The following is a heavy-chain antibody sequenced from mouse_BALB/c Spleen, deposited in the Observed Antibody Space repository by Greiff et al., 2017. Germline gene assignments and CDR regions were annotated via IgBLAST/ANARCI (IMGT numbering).Heavy chain of an antibody. D-gene: IGHD4-1*01. CDR2: ISYDGSN. CDR1: GYSITSGYY. Sequence: EVQRVESGPGLVKPSQSLSLTCSVTGYSITSGYYWNWIRQFPGNKLEWMGYISYDGSNNYNPSLKNRISITRDTSKNQFFLKLNSVTTEDTATYYCARASNWDLFDYWGQGTTLTVSS. CDR3: ARASNWDLFDY. J-gene: IGHJ2*01. V-gene: IGHV3-6*02.